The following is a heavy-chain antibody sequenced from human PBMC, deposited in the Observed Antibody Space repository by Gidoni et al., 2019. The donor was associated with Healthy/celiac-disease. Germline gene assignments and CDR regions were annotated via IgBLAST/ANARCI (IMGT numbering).Heavy chain of an antibody. J-gene: IGHJ3*02. D-gene: IGHD6-13*01. CDR3: ARLAAAGDAFDI. CDR2: IKQDGSEK. CDR1: GFPFSSYW. V-gene: IGHV3-7*01. Sequence: EVQLVESGGGLVQPGGSLRLSCAASGFPFSSYWMSWVRQAPGKGLEWVANIKQDGSEKYYVDSVKGRFTISRDNAKNSLYLQMNSLRAEDTAVYYCARLAAAGDAFDIWGQGTMVTVSS.